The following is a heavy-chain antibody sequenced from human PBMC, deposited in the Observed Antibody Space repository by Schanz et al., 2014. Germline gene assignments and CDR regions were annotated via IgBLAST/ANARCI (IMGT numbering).Heavy chain of an antibody. D-gene: IGHD5-12*01. J-gene: IGHJ4*02. CDR3: ASPSGYSDYGTYFDF. CDR1: GFTFSSYA. CDR2: ISGSGGST. Sequence: VQLVESGGGVVQPGRSLRLSCAAYGFTFSSYAMSWVRQAPGKGLEWVSAISGSGGSTYYADSVKGRFTISRDNSRNTLYLQMNSLRTEDTAVYYCASPSGYSDYGTYFDFWGQGTLVTVSS. V-gene: IGHV3-23*04.